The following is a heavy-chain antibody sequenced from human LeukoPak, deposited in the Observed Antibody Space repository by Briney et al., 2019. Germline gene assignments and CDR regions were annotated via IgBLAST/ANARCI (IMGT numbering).Heavy chain of an antibody. V-gene: IGHV7-4-1*02. Sequence: GASVKVSCKASGYTFTSYDINWVRQAPGQGLEWMGWINTNTGNPTYAQGFTGRFVFSLDTSVSTAYLQISSLKAEDTAVYYCARDSSSEESWFDPWGQGTLVTVSS. J-gene: IGHJ5*02. D-gene: IGHD3-22*01. CDR3: ARDSSSEESWFDP. CDR2: INTNTGNP. CDR1: GYTFTSYD.